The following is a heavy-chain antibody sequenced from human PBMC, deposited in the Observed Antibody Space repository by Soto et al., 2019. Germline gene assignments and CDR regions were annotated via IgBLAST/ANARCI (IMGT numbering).Heavy chain of an antibody. Sequence: QVQLVQSGAEVKKPGASVKVSCKASGYTFTGYYMHWVRQAPVQGLAWMGWINPNSGGTNYAQKFQGRVTMTRDTSISTADMEMSRLRSDDTAVYYCARGGRWKAAAGTWFDPWGQGTLVTVSS. V-gene: IGHV1-2*02. CDR1: GYTFTGYY. D-gene: IGHD6-13*01. CDR3: ARGGRWKAAAGTWFDP. CDR2: INPNSGGT. J-gene: IGHJ5*02.